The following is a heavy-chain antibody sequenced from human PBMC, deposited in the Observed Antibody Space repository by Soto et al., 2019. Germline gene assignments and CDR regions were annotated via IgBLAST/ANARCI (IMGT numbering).Heavy chain of an antibody. CDR3: ARGGVSTGTFDY. CDR1: GYNFAGYW. V-gene: IGHV5-51*01. CDR2: IYPSDSDT. D-gene: IGHD3-3*01. Sequence: GVSLKISCKGSGYNFAGYWIAWVRQMPGKGLELMGIIYPSDSDTRYRPSFQGQVTISADKYISSAYLQWSSLRASDTAMYYCARGGVSTGTFDYWGQGPPVTDPS. J-gene: IGHJ4*02.